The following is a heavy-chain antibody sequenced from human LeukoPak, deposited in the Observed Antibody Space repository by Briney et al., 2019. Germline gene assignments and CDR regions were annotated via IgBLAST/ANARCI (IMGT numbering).Heavy chain of an antibody. Sequence: SETLSLTCTVSGGSISSYYWSWIRQPPGKGLEWIGRIYPSGGTNYNPSLKSRVTMSTDTSKNQFSLKLRSVTAADTAVYYCAREYGDLDYWGQGTLVTVSS. CDR1: GGSISSYY. CDR3: AREYGDLDY. V-gene: IGHV4-4*07. J-gene: IGHJ4*02. CDR2: IYPSGGT. D-gene: IGHD2-21*01.